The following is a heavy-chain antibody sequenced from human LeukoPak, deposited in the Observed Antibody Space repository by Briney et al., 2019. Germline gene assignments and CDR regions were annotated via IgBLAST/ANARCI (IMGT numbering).Heavy chain of an antibody. CDR3: ARGSHYFDF. CDR1: GFTFSVHE. D-gene: IGHD6-6*01. V-gene: IGHV3-48*03. J-gene: IGHJ4*02. CDR2: ISDSGRTI. Sequence: PGGSLRLSCAASGFTFSVHEMNWVRQAPGKGLEWLSYISDSGRTIYYADSVDGRLTISRDNAKNSLFLQMNSLRVEDTAVYFCARGSHYFDFWGQGTPVTVSS.